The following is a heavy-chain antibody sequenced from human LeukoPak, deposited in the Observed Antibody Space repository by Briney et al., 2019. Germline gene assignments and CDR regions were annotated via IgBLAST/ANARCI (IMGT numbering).Heavy chain of an antibody. CDR1: GYSFTTYW. J-gene: IGHJ6*02. CDR3: ARQAIDYYYGMDV. V-gene: IGHV5-10-1*01. CDR2: IDPSDSYT. Sequence: GESLKISFKGSGYSFTTYWISGVRQMPGKGREGMGRIDPSDSYTNYSPYFQGHVTMSADRSISTAYLQWSSLKASDTALYYCARQAIDYYYGMDVWGQGTTVTVSS.